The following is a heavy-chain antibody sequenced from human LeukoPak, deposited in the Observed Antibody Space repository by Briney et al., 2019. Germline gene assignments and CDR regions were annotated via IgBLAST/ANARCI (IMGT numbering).Heavy chain of an antibody. CDR3: VRDWGYDSSGYWQKYFDT. V-gene: IGHV3-48*03. Sequence: QPGGSLRLSCAASGFTFSSYEMNWVRQAPGKGLEWISYISASGTLTHYADSVEGRFTISRDNAKNSLYLQMNSLRAEDTAVYYCVRDWGYDSSGYWQKYFDTWGQGTLVTVSS. D-gene: IGHD3-22*01. CDR1: GFTFSSYE. J-gene: IGHJ4*02. CDR2: ISASGTLT.